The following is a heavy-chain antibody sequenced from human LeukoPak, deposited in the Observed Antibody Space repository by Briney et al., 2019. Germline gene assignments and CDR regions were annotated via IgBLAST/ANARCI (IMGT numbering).Heavy chain of an antibody. CDR2: ISWDGGST. Sequence: PGGSLRLSCAASGFTFDEYTMHWVRQAPGKCLAWVSLISWDGGSTYYADSVKGRFTISRDNSKNSLYLQMNSLRTEDTALYYCAKGNYYYMDVWGKGTTVTVSS. CDR3: AKGNYYYMDV. J-gene: IGHJ6*03. CDR1: GFTFDEYT. V-gene: IGHV3-43*01.